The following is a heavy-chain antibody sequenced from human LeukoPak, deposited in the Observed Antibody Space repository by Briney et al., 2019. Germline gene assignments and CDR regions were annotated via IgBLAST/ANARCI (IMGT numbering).Heavy chain of an antibody. Sequence: GGSLRLSCAVSGISLSNYGMSWVRQAPGKGLEWVAGISGSGGGTNYADSVKGRFTISRDNPKNTLYLQMNRLRAEDTAVYFCAKRGVVIRAVIIVGFHKEAYYFDYWGQGALVTVSS. CDR1: GISLSNYG. CDR2: ISGSGGGT. CDR3: AKRGVVIRAVIIVGFHKEAYYFDY. V-gene: IGHV3-23*01. J-gene: IGHJ4*02. D-gene: IGHD3-10*01.